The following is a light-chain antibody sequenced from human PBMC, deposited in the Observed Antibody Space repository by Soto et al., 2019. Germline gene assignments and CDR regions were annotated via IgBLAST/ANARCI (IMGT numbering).Light chain of an antibody. V-gene: IGKV3-11*01. CDR3: QHRVNWPFT. CDR1: QSVISQ. J-gene: IGKJ3*01. Sequence: EIVLTQSPATLSLSPGEGATVSCRASQSVISQLAWYQQKPGQAPRLLIYDASNRATGIPARFSGSGSGTDFTLTISSLEPEDFAVYYCQHRVNWPFTFGPGTRWIS. CDR2: DAS.